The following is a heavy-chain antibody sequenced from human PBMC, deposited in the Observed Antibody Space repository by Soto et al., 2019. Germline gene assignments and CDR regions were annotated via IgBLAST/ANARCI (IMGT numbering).Heavy chain of an antibody. CDR1: GFTFSSYA. CDR3: AKSKGITMIVVVSLYLDY. Sequence: GGSLRLSCAASGFTFSSYAMSWVRQAPGKGLKWVSAISGSGGSTYYADSVKGRFTISRDNSKNTLYLQMNSLRDEDTAVYYCAKSKGITMIVVVSLYLDYWGQGIRVTVAS. J-gene: IGHJ4*02. D-gene: IGHD3-22*01. CDR2: ISGSGGST. V-gene: IGHV3-23*01.